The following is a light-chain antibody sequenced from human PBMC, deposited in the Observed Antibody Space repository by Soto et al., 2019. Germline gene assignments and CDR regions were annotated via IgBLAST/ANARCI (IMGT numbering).Light chain of an antibody. CDR3: QQSSGSPPIT. CDR2: VAS. Sequence: DIQMTQSPSSLSASLGDTVTISCRASQNIDNYLHWYQQKAGKAPEVLLYVASVLKDGVSSRFSGSGYGTDFTLTITNLQPEDFAMYYCQQSSGSPPITFGQGTRLDIK. CDR1: QNIDNY. J-gene: IGKJ5*01. V-gene: IGKV1-39*01.